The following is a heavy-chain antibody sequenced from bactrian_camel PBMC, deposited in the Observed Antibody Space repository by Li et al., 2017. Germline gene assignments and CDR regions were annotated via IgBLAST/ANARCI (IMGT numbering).Heavy chain of an antibody. CDR2: ISVSGDRA. Sequence: DVQLGEAGGGLVRPGGSLRLSWSASGFAVSSAARSWGRQAPGKELEWGSSISVSGDRAHYRESVKGRSTISRDNAKNTLYLQLNNLTTEDTAMYYCAKGSILRTTEPRGQGTQVTVS. V-gene: IGHV3S44*01. CDR1: GFAVSSAA. J-gene: IGHJ4*01. D-gene: IGHD1*01.